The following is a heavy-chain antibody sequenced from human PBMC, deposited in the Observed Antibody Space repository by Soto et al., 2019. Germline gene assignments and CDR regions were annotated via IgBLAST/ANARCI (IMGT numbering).Heavy chain of an antibody. D-gene: IGHD2-2*01. CDR1: DGSVTSASFY. CDR3: ARGDAINWFDS. Sequence: PAETLSLTYTVSDGSVTSASFYWNCLRQPPGKGLEWIGYISYSGSSNYTPSLKSRVSISLDMSKNQFSLRLSSVTAADTAVYYCARGDAINWFDSWGQGTLVTVSS. J-gene: IGHJ5*01. V-gene: IGHV4-61*01. CDR2: ISYSGSS.